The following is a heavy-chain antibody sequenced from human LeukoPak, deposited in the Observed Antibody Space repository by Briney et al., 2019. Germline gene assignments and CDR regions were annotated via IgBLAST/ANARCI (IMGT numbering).Heavy chain of an antibody. J-gene: IGHJ4*02. CDR1: GFTFSSNG. D-gene: IGHD5-24*01. CDR3: VEGWLQYLN. CDR2: ISSDGDST. Sequence: GGSLRLSCSGSGFTFSSNGMNWVRQAPGKGLEYVSTISSDGDSTYYADSVKGRFTISRDNSKNTLYLQMSGLRGEDTAVYYCVEGWLQYLNWGQGTLVTVSS. V-gene: IGHV3-64D*06.